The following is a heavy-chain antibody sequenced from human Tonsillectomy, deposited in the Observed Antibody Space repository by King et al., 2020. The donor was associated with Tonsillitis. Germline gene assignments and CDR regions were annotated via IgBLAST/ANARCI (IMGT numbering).Heavy chain of an antibody. CDR1: GGSISSGGYS. CDR2: IFYTGGT. V-gene: IGHV4-30-4*07. D-gene: IGHD1-14*01. J-gene: IGHJ5*02. Sequence: QLQESGPGLLKPSQTLSLTCAVSGGSISSGGYSWSWIRQAPGKGLEWIGYIFYTGGTYYNPSLKRRVTISVDTSKNQFSLNLNSVTAADTAVYYCVRYITQTFDPWGQGILVTVSS. CDR3: VRYITQTFDP.